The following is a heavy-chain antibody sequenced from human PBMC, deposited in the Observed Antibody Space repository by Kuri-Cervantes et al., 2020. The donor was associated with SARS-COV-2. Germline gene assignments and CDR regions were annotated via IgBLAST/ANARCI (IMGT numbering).Heavy chain of an antibody. CDR1: GFTFSSRA. D-gene: IGHD1-7*01. Sequence: GGSLRLSCAASGFTFSSRAMTWVRQAPGKGLEWVSGISDGGGVTYYADSVKGRFTISRDNSKNTLYLQMNSLRVEDAAVYYCARGLTGTTSDAFDIWGQGTMVTVSS. V-gene: IGHV3-23*01. J-gene: IGHJ3*02. CDR2: ISDGGGVT. CDR3: ARGLTGTTSDAFDI.